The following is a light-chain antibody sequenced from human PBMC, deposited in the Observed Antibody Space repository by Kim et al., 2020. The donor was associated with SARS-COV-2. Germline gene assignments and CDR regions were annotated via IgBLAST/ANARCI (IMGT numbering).Light chain of an antibody. CDR3: QKYNSAPWT. V-gene: IGKV1-27*01. Sequence: DIQMTQSPSSLSASVGDRVTITCRASQGISGYLAWYQQKPGKVPKALIFAASALRSGVPTRFSGSGSGTNFTLTITSLQPEDVATYYCQKYNSAPWTFGQGTKVDIK. CDR2: AAS. J-gene: IGKJ1*01. CDR1: QGISGY.